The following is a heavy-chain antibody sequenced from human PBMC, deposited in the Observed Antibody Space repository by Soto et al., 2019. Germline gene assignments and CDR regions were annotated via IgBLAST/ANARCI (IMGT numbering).Heavy chain of an antibody. Sequence: ASVKVSCKASGYTFTSYYMHWVRQAPGQGLEWMGIINPSGGSTSYAQKFQGRVTMTRDTSTSTVYMELSSLRSEDTAVYYCAAGVITSRSYYYYYGMDVWGQGTTVTVSS. J-gene: IGHJ6*02. CDR2: INPSGGST. V-gene: IGHV1-46*01. CDR1: GYTFTSYY. D-gene: IGHD3-22*01. CDR3: AAGVITSRSYYYYYGMDV.